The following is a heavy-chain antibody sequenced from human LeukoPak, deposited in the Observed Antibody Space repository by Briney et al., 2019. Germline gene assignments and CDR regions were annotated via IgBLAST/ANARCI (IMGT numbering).Heavy chain of an antibody. CDR2: INHSGST. Sequence: KPSETLSLTCAVYGGSFSGYYWSWIRQPPGKGLEWIGEINHSGSTNYNPSLKSRVTISVDTSKNQFSLKLSSVTAADTAVYYCARDSFREYYYDSSGYYPPYFGYWGQGTLVTVSS. CDR1: GGSFSGYY. J-gene: IGHJ4*02. CDR3: ARDSFREYYYDSSGYYPPYFGY. D-gene: IGHD3-22*01. V-gene: IGHV4-34*01.